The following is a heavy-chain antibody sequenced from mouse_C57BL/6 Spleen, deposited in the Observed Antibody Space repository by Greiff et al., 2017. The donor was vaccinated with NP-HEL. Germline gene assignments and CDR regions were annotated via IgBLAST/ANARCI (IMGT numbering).Heavy chain of an antibody. D-gene: IGHD3-2*02. CDR1: GYTFTSYW. Sequence: VKLQQPGAELVMPGASVKLSCKASGYTFTSYWMHWVKQRPGQGLEWIGEIDPSDSYTNYNQKFKGKSTLTVDKSSSTAYMQLSSLTSEDSAVYYCARSTAQATDAMDYWGQGTSVTVSS. J-gene: IGHJ4*01. CDR3: ARSTAQATDAMDY. CDR2: IDPSDSYT. V-gene: IGHV1-69*01.